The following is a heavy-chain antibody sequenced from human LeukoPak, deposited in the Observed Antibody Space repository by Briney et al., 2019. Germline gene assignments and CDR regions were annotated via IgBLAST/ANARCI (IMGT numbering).Heavy chain of an antibody. D-gene: IGHD1-26*01. Sequence: ASVKVSCKASGYTFTSYYMHWVRQAPGQGLEWMGIINPSGGSTSYAQKFQGRVTMTRDTSTSTVYMELSSLRSEDTAVYYCARDEALYGGSYFGDYWGQGTLVTVSS. V-gene: IGHV1-46*01. J-gene: IGHJ4*02. CDR1: GYTFTSYY. CDR3: ARDEALYGGSYFGDY. CDR2: INPSGGST.